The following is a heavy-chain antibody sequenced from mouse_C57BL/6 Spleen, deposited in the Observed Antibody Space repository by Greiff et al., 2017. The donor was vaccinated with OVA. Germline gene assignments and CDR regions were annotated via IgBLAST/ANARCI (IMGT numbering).Heavy chain of an antibody. CDR3: ARGPVDYFDY. CDR2: IDPSDSYT. CDR1: GYTFTSYW. Sequence: QVQLQQSGAELVMPGASVKLSCKASGYTFTSYWMHWVKQRPGQGLEWIGEIDPSDSYTNYNQKFKGKSTLTVDKSSSTAYMQLSSLTSEDSAVYYCARGPVDYFDYWGQGTTLTVSS. V-gene: IGHV1-69*01. J-gene: IGHJ2*01.